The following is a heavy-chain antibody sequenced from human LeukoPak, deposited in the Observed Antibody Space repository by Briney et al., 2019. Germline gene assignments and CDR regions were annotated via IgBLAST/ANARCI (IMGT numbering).Heavy chain of an antibody. J-gene: IGHJ1*01. D-gene: IGHD6-13*01. CDR1: GYTFTGYY. CDR2: INPSGGST. CDR3: ARDGQQLVQTAEYFQH. V-gene: IGHV1-46*01. Sequence: ASVKVSCKASGYTFTGYYMHWVRQAPGQGLEWMGIINPSGGSTSYAQKFQGRVTMTRDMSTSTVYMELSSLRSEDTAVYYCARDGQQLVQTAEYFQHWGQGTLVTVSS.